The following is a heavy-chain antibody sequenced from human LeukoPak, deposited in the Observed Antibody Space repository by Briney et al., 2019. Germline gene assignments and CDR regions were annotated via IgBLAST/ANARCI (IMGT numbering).Heavy chain of an antibody. CDR2: FSGSDTIT. Sequence: GGSLRLSCEASGFIFNNYDLNWDRLAPGKGLDWVSTFSGSDTITYYADSVKGRFTISRDNSKNTLYLQMNSLRPEDTAVYYCLRYPGQGVRGYYMDVWGKGTTVTVSS. D-gene: IGHD2-15*01. V-gene: IGHV3-23*01. CDR1: GFIFNNYD. CDR3: LRYPGQGVRGYYMDV. J-gene: IGHJ6*03.